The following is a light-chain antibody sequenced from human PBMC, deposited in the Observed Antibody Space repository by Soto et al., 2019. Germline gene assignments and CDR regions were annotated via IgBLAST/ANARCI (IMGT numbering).Light chain of an antibody. CDR3: AVWDDTLRGV. V-gene: IGLV1-47*01. Sequence: QSVLTQPPSASGTPGQRVTISCCGSSSNIGSNYVFWYQQLPGTAPKLVIYRNNQRPSGVPDRFSGSKSGTSASLAISGLRSEDEADYYCAVWDDTLRGVFGGGTKVTVL. CDR2: RNN. J-gene: IGLJ3*02. CDR1: SSNIGSNY.